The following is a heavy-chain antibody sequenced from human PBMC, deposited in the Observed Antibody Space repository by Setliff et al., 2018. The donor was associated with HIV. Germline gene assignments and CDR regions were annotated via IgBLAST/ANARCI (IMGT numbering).Heavy chain of an antibody. CDR1: GYSFTDYP. CDR3: ARGIQWSSAWYGY. CDR2: INPNGGGT. J-gene: IGHJ4*02. Sequence: ASVKVSCKASGYSFTDYPLHWVRQVPGHGLEWMGWINPNGGGTNYAQRFQGRVTMTRDTSISTAYMELSRLRSDDTAVYFCARGIQWSSAWYGYWGQGTLVTVSS. D-gene: IGHD6-19*01. V-gene: IGHV1-2*02.